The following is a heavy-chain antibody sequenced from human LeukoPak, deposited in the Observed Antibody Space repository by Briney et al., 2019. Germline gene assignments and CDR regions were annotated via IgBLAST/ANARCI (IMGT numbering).Heavy chain of an antibody. CDR2: INHSGST. J-gene: IGHJ4*02. CDR1: GGSFSGYY. CDR3: ARGSSGIVVVPAAILFRKYYFDY. Sequence: SETLSLTCAVHGGSFSGYYWSWIRQPPGKGLEWIGEINHSGSTNYNPSLKSRVTISVDTSKNQFSLKLSSVTAADTAVYYCARGSSGIVVVPAAILFRKYYFDYWGQGTLVTVSS. V-gene: IGHV4-34*01. D-gene: IGHD2-2*01.